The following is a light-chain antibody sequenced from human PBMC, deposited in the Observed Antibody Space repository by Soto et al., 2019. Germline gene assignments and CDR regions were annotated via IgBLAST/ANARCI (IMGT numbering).Light chain of an antibody. V-gene: IGKV1-5*01. Sequence: DIQMTQSPSPLSASVGDRVTITCRSSQSISSWLAWYQQSPGKAPKLLIYDASSLESGVPSRFSGSGSGTEFTLIISGLQPDDSATYYCQQYTNTNNPWMFGQGTKVDIK. CDR1: QSISSW. CDR3: QQYTNTNNPWM. J-gene: IGKJ1*01. CDR2: DAS.